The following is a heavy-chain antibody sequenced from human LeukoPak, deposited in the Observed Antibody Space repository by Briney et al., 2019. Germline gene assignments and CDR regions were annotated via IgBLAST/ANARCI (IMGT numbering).Heavy chain of an antibody. V-gene: IGHV3-23*01. CDR3: AKDLSSGWYMNYFDS. CDR1: GFIFSSSA. J-gene: IGHJ4*02. CDR2: LTNSGGST. D-gene: IGHD6-19*01. Sequence: GGSLRLSCAASGFIFSSSALSWVRQAPGKGLEWVSALTNSGGSTYYADSVRGRFTISRDNSKNTLYLQMNSLRAEDTAVYYCAKDLSSGWYMNYFDSWGRGTLVTVSS.